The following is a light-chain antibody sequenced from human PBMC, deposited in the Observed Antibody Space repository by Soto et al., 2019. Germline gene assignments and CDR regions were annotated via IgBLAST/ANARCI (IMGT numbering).Light chain of an antibody. Sequence: QSVLTQPASVSGSPGQSITISCTGTSSDVGSYNLVSWYQQHPGKAPKLMIYEVSKRRSGVSNRFSGSKSGNTASLTISGLQAEDEADYYCCSYAGSSTYVVFGGGTKVTVL. CDR2: EVS. V-gene: IGLV2-23*02. J-gene: IGLJ2*01. CDR1: SSDVGSYNL. CDR3: CSYAGSSTYVV.